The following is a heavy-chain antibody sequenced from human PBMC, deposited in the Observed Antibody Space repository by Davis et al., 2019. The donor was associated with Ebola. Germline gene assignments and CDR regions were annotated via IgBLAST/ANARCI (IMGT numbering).Heavy chain of an antibody. J-gene: IGHJ5*02. CDR3: AKATVPTGWFDP. Sequence: GGSLRLSCAASGFTFDDYAMHWVRQAPGKGLEWVSGISWNSGSIGYADSVKGRFTISRDNAKNSLYLQMNSLRAEDTALYYCAKATVPTGWFDPWGQGTLVTVSS. CDR2: ISWNSGSI. V-gene: IGHV3-9*01. D-gene: IGHD1-1*01. CDR1: GFTFDDYA.